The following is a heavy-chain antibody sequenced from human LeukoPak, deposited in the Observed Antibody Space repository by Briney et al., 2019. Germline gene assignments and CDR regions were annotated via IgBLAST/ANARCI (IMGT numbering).Heavy chain of an antibody. CDR1: GFTFKTYG. CDR3: ARDGAVGRPIDP. CDR2: IWSDGSQK. J-gene: IGHJ5*02. Sequence: PGASLRLSCVASGFTFKTYGFHWVRQPPGKGLEWVAVIWSDGSQKYYAESLKGRSTISRDDSKNTLYLQMNSLSVEDTAVYYCARDGAVGRPIDPWGQGTLVTVSS. D-gene: IGHD3-10*01. V-gene: IGHV3-33*01.